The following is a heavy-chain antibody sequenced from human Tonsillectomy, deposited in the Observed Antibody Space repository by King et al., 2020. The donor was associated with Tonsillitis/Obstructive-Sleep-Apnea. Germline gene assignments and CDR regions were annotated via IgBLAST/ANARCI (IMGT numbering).Heavy chain of an antibody. CDR3: ARGSLGWYFDL. V-gene: IGHV3-48*03. D-gene: IGHD2-15*01. Sequence: QLVQSGGGLVQPGGSLRLSCAASGFTFSSYEMNWVRQAPGKGLEWVSYISSSGSTIYYADSVKGRFTISRDNAKNSLYLQMNDLRAEDTAVYYCARGSLGWYFDLWGRGTLVSVSS. CDR1: GFTFSSYE. CDR2: ISSSGSTI. J-gene: IGHJ2*01.